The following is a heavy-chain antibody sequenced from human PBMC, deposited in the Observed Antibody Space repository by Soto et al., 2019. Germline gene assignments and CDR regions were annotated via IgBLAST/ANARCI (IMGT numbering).Heavy chain of an antibody. Sequence: QVQLVQSGAEVREPGASVKVSCKASGYSFTSLDINRVRQTAGQGRERMGWMQPSTGRTGYAQKFQGRVTMTRDTSINTSYMELTTLTSDDTAFYYCARGVSAGVDYWGQVTLVTVSS. CDR1: GYSFTSLD. V-gene: IGHV1-8*01. CDR2: MQPSTGRT. CDR3: ARGVSAGVDY. J-gene: IGHJ4*02. D-gene: IGHD1-26*01.